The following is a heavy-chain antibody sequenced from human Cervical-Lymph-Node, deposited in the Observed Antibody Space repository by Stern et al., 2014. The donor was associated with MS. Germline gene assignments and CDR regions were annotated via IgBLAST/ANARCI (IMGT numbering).Heavy chain of an antibody. CDR1: GFSLSTNGVG. J-gene: IGHJ4*02. V-gene: IGHV2-5*02. Sequence: ESGPTLVKPTQTLTLTCTFSGFSLSTNGVGGGWIRPPPGTALEWLALIYWDDDKRYNPSLKSRLTITRDTSKNQVVLTMTNMDPVDTATYYCAHTHSNTVTTIFDYWGQGTLVTVSS. CDR3: AHTHSNTVTTIFDY. D-gene: IGHD4-17*01. CDR2: IYWDDDK.